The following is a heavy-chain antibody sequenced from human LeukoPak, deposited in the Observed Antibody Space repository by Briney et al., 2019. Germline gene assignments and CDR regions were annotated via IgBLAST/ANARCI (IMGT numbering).Heavy chain of an antibody. CDR3: ARGDRITMIVVVITSPDY. CDR2: INPNSGGT. V-gene: IGHV1-2*02. D-gene: IGHD3-22*01. J-gene: IGHJ4*02. Sequence: GASVKLSCKASGYTFTGYYMHWVRQAPGQGLEWMGWINPNSGGTNYAQKFQGRVTMTRDTSISTAYMELSRLRSDDTAVYYCARGDRITMIVVVITSPDYWGQGTLVTVSS. CDR1: GYTFTGYY.